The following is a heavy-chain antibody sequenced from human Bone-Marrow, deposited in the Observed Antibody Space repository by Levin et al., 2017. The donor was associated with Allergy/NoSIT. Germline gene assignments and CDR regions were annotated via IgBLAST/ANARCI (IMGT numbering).Heavy chain of an antibody. Sequence: GGSLRLSCAASGFTFSRYAMAWVRQAPGQGLEWVSGMSGSGGRTVYADSVKGRFTISRDNSKNIMYLQMISLRVEDTALYYCAREDNWNYDYWGQGTLVTVSS. V-gene: IGHV3-23*01. CDR2: MSGSGGRT. CDR1: GFTFSRYA. D-gene: IGHD1-7*01. CDR3: AREDNWNYDY. J-gene: IGHJ4*02.